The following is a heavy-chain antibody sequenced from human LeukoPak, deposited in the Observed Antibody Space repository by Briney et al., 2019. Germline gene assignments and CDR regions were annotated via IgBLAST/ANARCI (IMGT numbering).Heavy chain of an antibody. V-gene: IGHV3-21*01. J-gene: IGHJ4*02. CDR3: ARGYSSGWTFFDY. D-gene: IGHD6-19*01. Sequence: SVKGRFTISRDNAKNSLYLQMNSLRAEDMAVYYCARGYSSGWTFFDYWGQGTLVTVSS.